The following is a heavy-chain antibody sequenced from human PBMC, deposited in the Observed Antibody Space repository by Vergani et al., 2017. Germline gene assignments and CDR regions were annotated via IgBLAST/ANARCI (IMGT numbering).Heavy chain of an antibody. J-gene: IGHJ5*02. CDR3: AHRRYSSSSNWFDP. CDR2: IYWNDDK. Sequence: QITLKESGPTLVKTTQTLTLTCTFSGFSLSTSGVGVGWICQPPGKALEWLALIYWNDDKRYSPSLKSRLTITKDTSKNQVVLTMTNMDPVDTATYYCAHRRYSSSSNWFDPWGQGTLVTVSS. V-gene: IGHV2-5*01. D-gene: IGHD6-13*01. CDR1: GFSLSTSGVG.